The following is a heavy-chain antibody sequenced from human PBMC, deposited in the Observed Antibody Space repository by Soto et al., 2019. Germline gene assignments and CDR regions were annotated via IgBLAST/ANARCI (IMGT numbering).Heavy chain of an antibody. CDR2: IYNNGGS. CDR3: ARGDKNNDYYFDH. D-gene: IGHD3-16*01. Sequence: ASETLSLTCVVPGASISSGDYAWNWVRQPPGKGLEWLGYIYNNGGSYYNPSLKSRVTISLDRSQNHFSLRLNSVTAADTALYFCARGDKNNDYYFDHWGQGTLVTVSS. V-gene: IGHV4-30-2*01. J-gene: IGHJ4*02. CDR1: GASISSGDYA.